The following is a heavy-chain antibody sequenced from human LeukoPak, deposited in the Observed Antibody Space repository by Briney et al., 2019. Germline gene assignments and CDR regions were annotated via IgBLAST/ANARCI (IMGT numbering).Heavy chain of an antibody. J-gene: IGHJ3*02. D-gene: IGHD1-7*01. CDR2: ISAYNGNT. CDR3: ARSITGTTPGAFDI. CDR1: GYTFTSYG. V-gene: IGHV1-18*01. Sequence: GASVKVSCKASGYTFTSYGISWVRQAPGQGLERMGWISAYNGNTNYAQKLQGRVTMTTDTSTSTAYMELRSLRSDDTAVYYCARSITGTTPGAFDIWGQGTMVTVSS.